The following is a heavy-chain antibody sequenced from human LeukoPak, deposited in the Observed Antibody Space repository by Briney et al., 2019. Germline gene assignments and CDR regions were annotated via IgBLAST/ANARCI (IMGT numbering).Heavy chain of an antibody. V-gene: IGHV4-61*02. CDR1: GGSISSGSYY. Sequence: SETLSLTCTISGGSISSGSYYWSWIRQPAGKGLEWIGRIYRSGSTNYNPSLKSRVIMSIDRSKNQFSLKLTSVTAADTAVYYCARISGSYGSSFDYWGQGTLSPSPQ. D-gene: IGHD1-26*01. J-gene: IGHJ4*02. CDR3: ARISGSYGSSFDY. CDR2: IYRSGST.